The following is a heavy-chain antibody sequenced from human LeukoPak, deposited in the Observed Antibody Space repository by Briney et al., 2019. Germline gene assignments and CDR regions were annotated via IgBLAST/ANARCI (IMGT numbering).Heavy chain of an antibody. J-gene: IGHJ4*02. CDR2: IYYSGST. CDR1: GGSISIYY. V-gene: IGHV4-59*01. Sequence: SETLSLTCTVSGGSISIYYSSWVRQPPGKGLEWIGYIYYSGSTNYNPSLKRRVTISVDKSKNQCPLKLSSVTAADTAVYYCARHRYCGGDWPIFYWGQGTLVTVSS. CDR3: ARHRYCGGDWPIFY. D-gene: IGHD2-21*02.